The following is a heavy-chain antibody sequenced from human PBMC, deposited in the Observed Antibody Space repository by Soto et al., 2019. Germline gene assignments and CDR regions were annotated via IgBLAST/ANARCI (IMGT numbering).Heavy chain of an antibody. J-gene: IGHJ4*02. CDR2: LSSDGFGA. CDR3: ARDLGGPDY. D-gene: IGHD3-16*01. CDR1: GFSLSPYW. Sequence: PGGSLRLSCAASGFSLSPYWMQWVRQVPGRGLEWVARLSSDGFGAAYADSVKGRFFISRDIARNTLSLQMNSLRADDTAVYYCARDLGGPDYWGRGTSVTVSS. V-gene: IGHV3-74*03.